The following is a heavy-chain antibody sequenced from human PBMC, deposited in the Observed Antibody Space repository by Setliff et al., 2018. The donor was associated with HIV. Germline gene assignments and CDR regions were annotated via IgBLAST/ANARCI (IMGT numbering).Heavy chain of an antibody. CDR2: IKPDGSDK. J-gene: IGHJ4*02. Sequence: GGSLRLSCVASGFTFSNSWMNWVRQAPGKGLEWVANIKPDGSDKYYVDSVKGRFTIFRDNTKDSLYLQMSSLRAEDTAVYYCARDTGPYGGRFDYWGQGTLVTVSS. V-gene: IGHV3-7*01. CDR3: ARDTGPYGGRFDY. CDR1: GFTFSNSW. D-gene: IGHD4-17*01.